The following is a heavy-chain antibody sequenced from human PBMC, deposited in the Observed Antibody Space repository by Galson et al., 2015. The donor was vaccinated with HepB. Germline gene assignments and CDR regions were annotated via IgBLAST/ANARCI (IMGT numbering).Heavy chain of an antibody. CDR1: GFTFDGYA. Sequence: SLRLSCAASGFTFDGYAMHWVRQAPGKGLEWVAVISYDGTNKYYPDSVKGRFTIARDNSKNTLYLQMNSLRTEDTAVYYCASLPFTFGGPHWGQGTLVTVSS. CDR2: ISYDGTNK. V-gene: IGHV3-30*03. J-gene: IGHJ1*01. CDR3: ASLPFTFGGPH. D-gene: IGHD3-16*01.